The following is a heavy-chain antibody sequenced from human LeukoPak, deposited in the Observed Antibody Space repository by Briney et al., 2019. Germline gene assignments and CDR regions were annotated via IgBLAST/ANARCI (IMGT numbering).Heavy chain of an antibody. V-gene: IGHV5-51*01. J-gene: IGHJ6*02. Sequence: GESLKISCKGSGYSFTTYWIGWVRQMPGKCLEWVGIIYPGDSDTRYSPSFQGQVTISADKSISTAYLQWSSLKASDTAIYYCARRGVSYGMDVWGQGTTVTVSS. CDR3: ARRGVSYGMDV. D-gene: IGHD5/OR15-5a*01. CDR2: IYPGDSDT. CDR1: GYSFTTYW.